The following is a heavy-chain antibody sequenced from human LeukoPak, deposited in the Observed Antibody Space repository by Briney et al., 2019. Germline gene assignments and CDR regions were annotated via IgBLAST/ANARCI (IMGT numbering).Heavy chain of an antibody. CDR3: AKFFLPYLAGGTGSR. J-gene: IGHJ4*02. CDR1: GFSFSSYA. D-gene: IGHD3-10*01. Sequence: GGSLRLSCAASGFSFSSYAMSWVRQAPGMGLEWVSSISGRGEITYYADSPEGRCTLSRDNSKNTLYLQMNRPRAEDPALYYCAKFFLPYLAGGTGSRWGQGTLVTVSS. V-gene: IGHV3-23*01. CDR2: ISGRGEIT.